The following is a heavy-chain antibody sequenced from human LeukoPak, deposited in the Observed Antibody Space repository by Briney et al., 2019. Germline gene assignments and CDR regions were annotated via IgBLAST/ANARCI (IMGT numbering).Heavy chain of an antibody. V-gene: IGHV1-18*04. J-gene: IGHJ3*02. D-gene: IGHD3-9*01. CDR2: ISAYNGNT. CDR3: ARGGAGYFDPDAFDI. Sequence: ASVKVSCKASGYTFTSYGISWVRQAPGQGLEWMGWISAYNGNTNYAQKLQGRVTMTTDTSTSTAYMELRSLRSDDTAVYCCARGGAGYFDPDAFDIWGQGTMVTVSS. CDR1: GYTFTSYG.